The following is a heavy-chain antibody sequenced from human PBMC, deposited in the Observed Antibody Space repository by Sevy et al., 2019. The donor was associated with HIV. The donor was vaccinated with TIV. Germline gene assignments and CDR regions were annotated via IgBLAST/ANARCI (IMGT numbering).Heavy chain of an antibody. J-gene: IGHJ5*02. D-gene: IGHD5-12*01. CDR2: IYYTGST. CDR3: ARAPPVRSGDDSLNWFDP. CDR1: GGSTSTYY. Sequence: SETLSLTCTVSGGSTSTYYWSWIRQPPGKGLEYIGYIYYTGSTNYNPSLKSRVTISVDTSKNQFSLKLRSVTAVDTAVYYCARAPPVRSGDDSLNWFDPWGQGTLVTVSS. V-gene: IGHV4-59*01.